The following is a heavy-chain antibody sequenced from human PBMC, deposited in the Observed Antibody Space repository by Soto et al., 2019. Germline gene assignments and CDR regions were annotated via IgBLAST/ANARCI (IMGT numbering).Heavy chain of an antibody. CDR3: ARDSHGPPLYYYGSGSLGYYYYYGMDV. Sequence: GGSLRLSCAASGFTFSSYSMNWVRQAPGKGLEWVSYISSSSSTIYYADSVKGRFTISRDNAKNSLYLQMNSLRAEDTAVYYCARDSHGPPLYYYGSGSLGYYYYYGMDVWGQGTTVTVSS. CDR2: ISSSSSTI. D-gene: IGHD3-10*01. J-gene: IGHJ6*02. CDR1: GFTFSSYS. V-gene: IGHV3-48*01.